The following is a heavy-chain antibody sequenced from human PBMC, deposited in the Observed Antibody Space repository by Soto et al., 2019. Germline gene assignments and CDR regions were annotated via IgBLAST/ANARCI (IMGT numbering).Heavy chain of an antibody. CDR2: IIPIFGTA. CDR1: GGTFSSYA. CDR3: ASLAQWSYSPPPSYGMDV. J-gene: IGHJ6*02. D-gene: IGHD2-21*01. Sequence: GASVKVSCKVSGGTFSSYAISWVRQAPGQGLEWRGGIIPIFGTANYAQKFQGRVTITADESTSTAYMELSSLRSEDTAVYYCASLAQWSYSPPPSYGMDVWGQGTTVTVSS. V-gene: IGHV1-69*13.